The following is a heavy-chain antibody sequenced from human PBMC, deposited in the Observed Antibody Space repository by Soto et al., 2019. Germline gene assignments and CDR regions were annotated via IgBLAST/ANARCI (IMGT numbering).Heavy chain of an antibody. Sequence: SETLSLTCTVSGGSISSYYWSWIRQPPGKGLEWIGYIYYSGSTNYNPSLKSRVTISVDTSKNQFSLKLSSVTAADTAVYYCASSYGDYVPTHWGQGTLVTVSS. CDR2: IYYSGST. CDR3: ASSYGDYVPTH. CDR1: GGSISSYY. D-gene: IGHD4-17*01. V-gene: IGHV4-59*01. J-gene: IGHJ4*02.